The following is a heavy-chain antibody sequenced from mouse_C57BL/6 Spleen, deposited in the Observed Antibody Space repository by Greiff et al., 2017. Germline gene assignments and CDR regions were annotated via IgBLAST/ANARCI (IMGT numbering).Heavy chain of an antibody. CDR1: GYTFTSYW. CDR3: SRGKWLPFDY. D-gene: IGHD2-2*01. CDR2: IDPSDSYT. Sequence: QVQLKQPGAELVRPGTSVKLSCKASGYTFTSYWMHWVKQRPGQGLEWIGVIDPSDSYTNYNQKFKGKATLTVDTSSSTAYMQLSSLTSEDSAVYYCSRGKWLPFDYWGQGTTLTVSS. V-gene: IGHV1-59*01. J-gene: IGHJ2*01.